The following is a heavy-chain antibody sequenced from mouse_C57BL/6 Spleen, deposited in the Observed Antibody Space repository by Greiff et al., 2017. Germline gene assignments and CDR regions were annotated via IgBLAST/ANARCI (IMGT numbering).Heavy chain of an antibody. CDR1: GYTFTSYW. CDR3: ARKNSNLPWFAY. D-gene: IGHD2-5*01. Sequence: QVQLQQPGAELVMPGASVKLSCKASGYTFTSYWMHWVKQRPGQGLEWIGEIDPSDSYTNYNQKFKGKSTLTVDKSSSTAYMQLSSLTSEDSAVYYCARKNSNLPWFAYWGQGTLVTVSA. J-gene: IGHJ3*01. V-gene: IGHV1-69*01. CDR2: IDPSDSYT.